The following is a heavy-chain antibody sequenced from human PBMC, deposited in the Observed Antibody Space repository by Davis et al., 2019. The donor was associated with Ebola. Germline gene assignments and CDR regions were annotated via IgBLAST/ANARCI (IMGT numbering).Heavy chain of an antibody. CDR2: ISYDGNNE. J-gene: IGHJ3*02. CDR3: AKSDYYDAFDI. Sequence: GESLKISCAASGFTFSNYAMHWVRQAPGKGLEWVAVISYDGNNEYYADSVKGRFTISRDNSKNTLYLQMNSLRAEDTAVYYCAKSDYYDAFDIWGQGTMVTVSS. D-gene: IGHD2-21*01. V-gene: IGHV3-30-3*02. CDR1: GFTFSNYA.